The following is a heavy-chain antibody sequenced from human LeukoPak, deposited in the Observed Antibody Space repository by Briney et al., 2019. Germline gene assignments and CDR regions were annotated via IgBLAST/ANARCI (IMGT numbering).Heavy chain of an antibody. CDR3: ARGLSPLGYYDSSGYAFDI. V-gene: IGHV4-38-2*02. CDR2: IYHSGST. D-gene: IGHD3-22*01. J-gene: IGHJ3*02. Sequence: SETLSLTCTVSGYSISSGYYWGWIRQPPGKGLEWIGSIYHSGSTYYNPSLKSRVTISVDTSKNQFSLKLSSVTAADTAVYYCARGLSPLGYYDSSGYAFDIWGQGTMVTVSS. CDR1: GYSISSGYY.